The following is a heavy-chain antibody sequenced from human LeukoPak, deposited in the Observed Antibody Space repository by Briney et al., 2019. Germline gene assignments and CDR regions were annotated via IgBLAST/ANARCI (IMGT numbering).Heavy chain of an antibody. D-gene: IGHD5-24*01. CDR3: AKAEYHKDGIGENRFDN. Sequence: PGGSLRLPCAASGFTFSKYSMTWVRQAPGKGLEWISHISATSWGIKYADSVKGRFTTSRDNAKNSVFLQMNCLRAEDTAVYYCAKAEYHKDGIGENRFDNWGQGALVTVSS. CDR1: GFTFSKYS. CDR2: ISATSWGI. J-gene: IGHJ4*02. V-gene: IGHV3-48*01.